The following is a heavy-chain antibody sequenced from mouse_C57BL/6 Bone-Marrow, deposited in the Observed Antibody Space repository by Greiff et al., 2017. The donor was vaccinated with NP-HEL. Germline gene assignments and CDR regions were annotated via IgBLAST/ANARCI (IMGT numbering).Heavy chain of an antibody. CDR2: IYPGDGDT. CDR3: ARAGVYYAMDY. V-gene: IGHV1-82*01. J-gene: IGHJ4*01. CDR1: GYAFSSSW. Sequence: QVQLQQSGPELVKPGASVKISCKASGYAFSSSWMNWVKQRPGKGLEWIGRIYPGDGDTNYNGKFKGKATLTADKSSSTAYMQLSSLTSEDSAVYCCARAGVYYAMDYWGQGTSVTVSS.